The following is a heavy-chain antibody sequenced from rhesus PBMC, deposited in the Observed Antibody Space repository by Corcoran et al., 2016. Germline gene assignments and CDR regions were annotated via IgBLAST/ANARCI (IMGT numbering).Heavy chain of an antibody. CDR3: AKEWGYSGSDY. CDR1: GFTFSSYW. V-gene: IGHV3S25*01. D-gene: IGHD6-25*01. J-gene: IGHJ4*01. CDR2: INSGGGST. Sequence: EVQLVESGGGLAKPGGSLRLSCAASGFTFSSYWMNWVRQAPGKGLEWVSAINSGGGSTYYADSVKGRFTISRDNSKHTLSLQMNSLRAEDTAVYYCAKEWGYSGSDYWGQGVLVTVSS.